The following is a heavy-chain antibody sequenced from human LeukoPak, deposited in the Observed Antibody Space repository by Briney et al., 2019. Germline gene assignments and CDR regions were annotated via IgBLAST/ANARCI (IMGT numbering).Heavy chain of an antibody. J-gene: IGHJ6*02. D-gene: IGHD3-9*01. CDR1: GYTFVSHG. CDR2: ISAYNGYT. Sequence: ASVKVSCKASGYTFVSHGISWVRQAPGQGLEWMGWISAYNGYTNYAQKLQGRVTMTTDTSTSTAYMELSSLRSDDTAVYYCAKDSTYYDVLTGNYYYYSMDVWGQGTTVTVSS. CDR3: AKDSTYYDVLTGNYYYYSMDV. V-gene: IGHV1-18*01.